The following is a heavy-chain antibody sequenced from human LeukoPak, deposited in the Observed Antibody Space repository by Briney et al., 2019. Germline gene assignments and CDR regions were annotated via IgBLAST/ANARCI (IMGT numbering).Heavy chain of an antibody. J-gene: IGHJ4*02. CDR3: ARERRDTSTCFDF. CDR1: GGSISTYY. Sequence: PSETLSLTCTVSGGSISTYYWSWIRQSAGKGLDWIGRINTSGSTNYNSSLKSRVTMSVDTSKNQFSLKLSSVTAADTAVYYCARERRDTSTCFDFWGQGTLVNVSS. V-gene: IGHV4-4*07. D-gene: IGHD2/OR15-2a*01. CDR2: INTSGST.